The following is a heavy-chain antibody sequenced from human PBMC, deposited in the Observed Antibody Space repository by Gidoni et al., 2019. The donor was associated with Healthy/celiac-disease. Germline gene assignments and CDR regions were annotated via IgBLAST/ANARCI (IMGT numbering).Heavy chain of an antibody. CDR2: INHSGST. J-gene: IGHJ4*02. CDR1: GGSFRGYY. Sequence: QVQLQQWGAGLLQPSETLSLTCAVYGGSFRGYYWSWIRQPPGKGLEWIGEINHSGSTNYNPSLKSRVTISVDTSKNQFSLKLSSVTAADTAVYYCARGSVRVFLRRSFAYWGQGTLVTVSS. D-gene: IGHD3-10*01. V-gene: IGHV4-34*01. CDR3: ARGSVRVFLRRSFAY.